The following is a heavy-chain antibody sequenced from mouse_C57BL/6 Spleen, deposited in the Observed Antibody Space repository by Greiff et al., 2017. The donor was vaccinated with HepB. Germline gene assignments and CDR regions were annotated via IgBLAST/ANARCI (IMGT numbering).Heavy chain of an antibody. CDR2: IDPSDSYT. V-gene: IGHV1-69*01. Sequence: ESGAELVMPGASVKLSCKASGYTFTSYWMHWVKQRPGQGLEWIGEIDPSDSYTNYNQKFKGKSTLTVDKSSSTAYMQLSSLTSEDSAVYYCARGYYGILYAMDYWGQGTSVTVSS. D-gene: IGHD1-1*01. CDR1: GYTFTSYW. CDR3: ARGYYGILYAMDY. J-gene: IGHJ4*01.